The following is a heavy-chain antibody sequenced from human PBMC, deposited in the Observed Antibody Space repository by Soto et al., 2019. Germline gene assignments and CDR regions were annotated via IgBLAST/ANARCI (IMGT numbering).Heavy chain of an antibody. V-gene: IGHV1-69*13. CDR3: ARDHCSGGSCYSGWYYFDY. J-gene: IGHJ4*02. D-gene: IGHD2-15*01. CDR1: GGTFSSYA. Sequence: ASVKVSCKASGGTFSSYAISWVRQAPGQGLEWMGGIIPIFGTANYAQKFQGRVTITADESTSTAYMELSSLRSEDTAVYYCARDHCSGGSCYSGWYYFDYWGQGTLVTVSS. CDR2: IIPIFGTA.